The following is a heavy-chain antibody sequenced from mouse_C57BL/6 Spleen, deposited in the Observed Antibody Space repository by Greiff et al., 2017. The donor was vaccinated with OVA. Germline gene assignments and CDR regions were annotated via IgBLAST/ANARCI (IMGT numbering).Heavy chain of an antibody. Sequence: EVQGVESGGGLVKPGGSLKLSCAASGFTFSSYAMSWVRQTPEKRLEWVATISDGGSYTYYPDNVKGRFTISRDNAKNNLYLQMSHLKSEDTAMYYCARDEDYGFAYWGQGTLVTVSA. D-gene: IGHD2-4*01. V-gene: IGHV5-4*01. J-gene: IGHJ3*01. CDR2: ISDGGSYT. CDR1: GFTFSSYA. CDR3: ARDEDYGFAY.